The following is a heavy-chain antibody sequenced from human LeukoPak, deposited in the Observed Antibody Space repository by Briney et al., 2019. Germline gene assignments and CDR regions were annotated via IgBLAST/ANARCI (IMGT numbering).Heavy chain of an antibody. CDR2: ISFSGSS. D-gene: IGHD1-26*01. J-gene: IGHJ5*02. V-gene: IGHV4-61*02. CDR3: ACNVGGGYSNWFDP. CDR1: GDSISIGNYY. Sequence: PSETLSLTCTVSGDSISIGNYYWSWIRQPAGKGLEWIGRISFSGSSDYNPSLKSRVTISKDTSKNQFSLKMTSVTAADTAVYYCACNVGGGYSNWFDPWGQGTLVTVSS.